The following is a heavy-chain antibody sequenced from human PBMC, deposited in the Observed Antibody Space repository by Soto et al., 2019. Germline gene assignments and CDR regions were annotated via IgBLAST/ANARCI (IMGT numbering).Heavy chain of an antibody. CDR2: IDPSDSYT. J-gene: IGHJ6*02. CDR3: ASPGSSSWLHDRYYGMDV. CDR1: GYSFTSYW. D-gene: IGHD6-13*01. Sequence: PGESLKISCKGSGYSFTSYWISWVRQMPGKGLEWMGRIDPSDSYTNYSPSFQGHVTISVDKSISTAYLQWSSLKASDTAMYYCASPGSSSWLHDRYYGMDVWGQGTTVTVSS. V-gene: IGHV5-10-1*01.